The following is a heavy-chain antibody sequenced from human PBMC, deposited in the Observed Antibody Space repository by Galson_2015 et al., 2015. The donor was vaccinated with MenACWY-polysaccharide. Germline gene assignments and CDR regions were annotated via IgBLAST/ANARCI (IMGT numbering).Heavy chain of an antibody. J-gene: IGHJ6*02. Sequence: SLRLSCAASGFIFYNYAMSWVRQAPGKGLEWVSTIDYKEGVRTHYADSVKGRFTISRDNSKNTVYLQIDSLRADDTAVYYCATWITAHFDVWGQGTTVTVSS. CDR2: IDYKEGVRT. CDR1: GFIFYNYA. V-gene: IGHV3-23*01. CDR3: ATWITAHFDV. D-gene: IGHD2-2*03.